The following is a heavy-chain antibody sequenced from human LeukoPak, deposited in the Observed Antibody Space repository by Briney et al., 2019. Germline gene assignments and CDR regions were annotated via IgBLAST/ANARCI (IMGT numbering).Heavy chain of an antibody. J-gene: IGHJ4*02. CDR3: ARTVGRGPGGHFDY. Sequence: GGSLRLSCAASGFSYRGCYMSWIRQAPGKGLEWVAYISDSGSYTNYADSVRGRFTISRDNAKKSLFLQMIDLRPEDAAVYYCARTVGRGPGGHFDYWGQGALVTVSS. CDR2: ISDSGSYT. V-gene: IGHV3-11*03. D-gene: IGHD4-23*01. CDR1: GFSYRGCY.